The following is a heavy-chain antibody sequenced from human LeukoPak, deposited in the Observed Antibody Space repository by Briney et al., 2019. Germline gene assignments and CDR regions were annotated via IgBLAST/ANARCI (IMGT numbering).Heavy chain of an antibody. CDR1: GCTFTGYY. D-gene: IGHD2-15*01. Sequence: ASVKVSCKASGCTFTGYYMHWVRQAPGQGLEWMGWINPNSGGTNYAQKFQGWVTMTRDTSISTAYMELSRLRSDDTAVYYCARATCSGGSCLDWFDPWGQGTLVTVSS. V-gene: IGHV1-2*04. CDR3: ARATCSGGSCLDWFDP. CDR2: INPNSGGT. J-gene: IGHJ5*02.